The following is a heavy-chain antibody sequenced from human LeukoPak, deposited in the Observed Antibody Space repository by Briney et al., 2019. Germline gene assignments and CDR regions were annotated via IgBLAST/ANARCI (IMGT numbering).Heavy chain of an antibody. D-gene: IGHD3-22*01. CDR2: IYYTGTS. CDR3: ARDLNYYDGSTYYDAFDI. Sequence: SETLSLTCTVSGGSISTHFWTWIRQPPGKGLEFIGNIYYTGTSNYNPSLKSRVTMSIDTAKNQFSLNLSSVTAADTAVYYCARDLNYYDGSTYYDAFDIWGQGTLVTVSP. CDR1: GGSISTHF. V-gene: IGHV4-59*11. J-gene: IGHJ3*02.